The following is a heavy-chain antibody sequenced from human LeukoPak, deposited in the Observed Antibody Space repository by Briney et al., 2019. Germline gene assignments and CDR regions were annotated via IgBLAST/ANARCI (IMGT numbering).Heavy chain of an antibody. CDR2: ITGSGDSA. V-gene: IGHV3-23*01. CDR1: RFTFSSYV. D-gene: IGHD3-9*01. Sequence: GGSLRLSCAASRFTFSSYVMSWVRQAPGKGLEWVSSITGSGDSAFYADSVKGRFTISRDNSKNTLYLRMNSLGAEDTAVYYCAKDHLLRNLDWLSSPLYFDYWGQGTLVTVSS. J-gene: IGHJ4*02. CDR3: AKDHLLRNLDWLSSPLYFDY.